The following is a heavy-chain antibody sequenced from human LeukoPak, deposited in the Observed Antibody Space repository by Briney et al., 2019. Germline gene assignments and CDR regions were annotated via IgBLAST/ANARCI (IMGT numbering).Heavy chain of an antibody. J-gene: IGHJ4*02. CDR1: GYTFTGHY. CDR2: INPNSGDR. D-gene: IGHD6-19*01. Sequence: ASVKVSCKASGYTFTGHYMHWARQAPGQGLEWMGWINPNSGDRNSAQKFQDRVTMTRDTSISAVYMELSRLGPDDTAVYYCAREGWDQRDTAAFDRWGQGTLVTVSS. V-gene: IGHV1-2*02. CDR3: AREGWDQRDTAAFDR.